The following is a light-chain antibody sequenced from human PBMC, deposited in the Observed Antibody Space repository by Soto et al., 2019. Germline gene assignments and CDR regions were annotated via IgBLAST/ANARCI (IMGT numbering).Light chain of an antibody. CDR1: QSINSE. CDR3: QQGHNWPLT. CDR2: GAS. V-gene: IGKV3-15*01. J-gene: IGKJ2*01. Sequence: EIVMTQSPATLSLSPGERAALSCRASQSINSELAWYQQKPGQPPRLLIYGASTRATGVPARVTGSESGSEFTLTISGLQSEDFAVYYCQQGHNWPLTFGQGTRLEI.